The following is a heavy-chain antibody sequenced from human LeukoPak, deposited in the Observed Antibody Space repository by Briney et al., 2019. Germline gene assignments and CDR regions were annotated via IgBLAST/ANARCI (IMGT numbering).Heavy chain of an antibody. V-gene: IGHV4-30-4*08. CDR3: ARDFGSSSSSGVVDY. CDR2: IYYSGST. J-gene: IGHJ4*02. D-gene: IGHD6-6*01. CDR1: GGSISSGDYY. Sequence: SETLSLTCTVSGGSISSGDYYWSWIRQPPGKGLEWIGYIYYSGSTYYNPSFKSRVTISVDTSKNQFSLKLSSVTAADTAVYYCARDFGSSSSSGVVDYWGQGTLVTVSS.